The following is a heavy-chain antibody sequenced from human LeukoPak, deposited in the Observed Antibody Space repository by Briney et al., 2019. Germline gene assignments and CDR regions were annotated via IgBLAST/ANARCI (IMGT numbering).Heavy chain of an antibody. CDR2: ISAYNGNT. Sequence: AASAKVSCKASGYTFTSYGISWVRQAPGQGLEWMGWISAYNGNTNYAQKLQGRVTMTTDTSTSTAYMELRSLRSDDTAVYYCARELYSYGSLGIDYWGQGTLVTVSS. D-gene: IGHD5-18*01. CDR1: GYTFTSYG. CDR3: ARELYSYGSLGIDY. V-gene: IGHV1-18*01. J-gene: IGHJ4*02.